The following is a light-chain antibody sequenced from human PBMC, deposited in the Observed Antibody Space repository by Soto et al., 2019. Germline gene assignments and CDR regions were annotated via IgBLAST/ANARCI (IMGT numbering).Light chain of an antibody. CDR2: DAS. V-gene: IGKV3-11*01. CDR1: QSVSSY. CDR3: QQRSNWPLT. J-gene: IGKJ5*01. Sequence: EIVLTQSPATLSLSPGERGTLSCRASQSVSSYLAWYQQKPGQAPRLLIYDASNRATAIPARFSGSGSGTDFTLTISSLEPEDFAVYYCQQRSNWPLTFGQGKRLEIK.